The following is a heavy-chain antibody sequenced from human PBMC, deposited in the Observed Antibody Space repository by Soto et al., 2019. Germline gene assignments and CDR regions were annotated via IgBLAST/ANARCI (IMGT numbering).Heavy chain of an antibody. D-gene: IGHD6-6*01. J-gene: IGHJ2*01. CDR3: ARNLVVAERGKSSWYFDL. V-gene: IGHV1-46*01. Sequence: QVQLVQSGAEVKKPGASVKVSCKASGYTFTSYYMHWVRQAPGQGLEWMGIINTSGGSTSYAQKFQGRGTMTRDTSTSTVYMGLRSLRAEDTAVYYRARNLVVAERGKSSWYFDLWGRGTLVTVSS. CDR2: INTSGGST. CDR1: GYTFTSYY.